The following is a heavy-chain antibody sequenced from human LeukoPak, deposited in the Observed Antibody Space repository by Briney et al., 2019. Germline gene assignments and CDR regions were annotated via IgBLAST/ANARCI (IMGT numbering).Heavy chain of an antibody. CDR2: INHSGST. CDR1: GGSFRGYY. CDR3: ATVTYYYMDV. V-gene: IGHV4-34*01. J-gene: IGHJ6*03. D-gene: IGHD4-17*01. Sequence: PPETLSLTCAVYGGSFRGYYWSWIRQPPGKGLEWIGEINHSGSTYYNPSLKSRVTISVDTSKNQFSLKLSSVTAADTAVYYCATVTYYYMDVWGKGTTVTVSS.